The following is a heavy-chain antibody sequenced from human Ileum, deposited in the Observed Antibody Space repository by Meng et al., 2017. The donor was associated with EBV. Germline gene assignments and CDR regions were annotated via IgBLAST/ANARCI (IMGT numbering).Heavy chain of an antibody. D-gene: IGHD1-26*01. V-gene: IGHV4-61*01. CDR3: ARGYSYSYYFYFDY. CDR2: VNNTGAT. CDR1: GGAVTRGTYY. J-gene: IGHJ4*02. Sequence: GSAQGLLKPTDPRPPTCTGAGGAVTRGTYYGSWLRQPPGRRLEFIGYVNNTGATNYNPPLVKRATVSVDTSKSKFSLNRTSVTAADTAVYYCARGYSYSYYFYFDYWGQGILVTVSS.